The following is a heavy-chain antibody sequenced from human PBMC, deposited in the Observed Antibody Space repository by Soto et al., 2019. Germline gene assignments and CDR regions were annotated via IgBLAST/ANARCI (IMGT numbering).Heavy chain of an antibody. CDR3: ARERSAASTGWFDS. V-gene: IGHV1-8*01. J-gene: IGHJ5*01. CDR2: MNPNSGNT. CDR1: GYTFTSYD. Sequence: ASVKVSCKASGYTFTSYDINWVRQATGQGLEWMGWMNPNSGNTGYAQKFQGRVTMTRNTSISTAYMELSSLRYEDTAVYYCARERSAASTGWFDSWGQGTLVTVSS. D-gene: IGHD6-13*01.